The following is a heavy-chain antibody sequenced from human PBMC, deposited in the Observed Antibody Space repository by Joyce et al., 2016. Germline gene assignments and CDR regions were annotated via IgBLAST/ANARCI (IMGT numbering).Heavy chain of an antibody. CDR3: ARDTTSSGWMTYYYYYYGMDV. J-gene: IGHJ6*02. CDR1: GYTFTGYY. CDR2: INPNSGGT. V-gene: IGHV1-2*02. Sequence: QVQLVQSGAEVKKPGASVKVSCKASGYTFTGYYMHWVRQAPGQGLEWMGWINPNSGGTNYAQKCQGRVTMTRDTSISTAYMELSRLRSDDTAVYYCARDTTSSGWMTYYYYYYGMDVWGQGTTVTVSS. D-gene: IGHD6-19*01.